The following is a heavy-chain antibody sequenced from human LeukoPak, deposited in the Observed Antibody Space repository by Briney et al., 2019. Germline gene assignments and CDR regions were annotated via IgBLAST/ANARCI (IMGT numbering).Heavy chain of an antibody. CDR2: INPNSGGT. CDR1: GYTFTGYY. J-gene: IGHJ4*02. Sequence: ASVKVSCKASGYTFTGYYMHWVRQAPGQGLEWMGWINPNSGGTNYAQKFQGRVTMTRDTSISTAYMELSGLRSDDTAVYYCARIPVDIVVVPAAMAWGQGTLVTVSS. V-gene: IGHV1-2*02. D-gene: IGHD2-2*03. CDR3: ARIPVDIVVVPAAMA.